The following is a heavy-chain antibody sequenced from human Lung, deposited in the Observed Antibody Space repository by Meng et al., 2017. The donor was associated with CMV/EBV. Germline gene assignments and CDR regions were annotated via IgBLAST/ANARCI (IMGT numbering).Heavy chain of an antibody. V-gene: IGHV1-2*06. D-gene: IGHD6-19*01. J-gene: IGHJ4*01. CDR2: VNPVSDDT. CDR1: GYTFSGFY. CDR3: AKSSDNGWSS. Sequence: VQLVQSGAEVKRPGAAVKISCQASGYTFSGFYMNWARQAPGHGLEWLGRVNPVSDDTHYAQKFVGRLTVTRGATINTAFMELTSLRPDDTAVYYCAKSSDNGWSSWGPGTLVTVPQ.